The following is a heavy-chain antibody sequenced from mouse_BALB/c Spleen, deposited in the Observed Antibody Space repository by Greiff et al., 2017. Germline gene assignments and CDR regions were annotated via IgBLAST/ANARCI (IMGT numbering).Heavy chain of an antibody. V-gene: IGHV14-3*02. Sequence: VQLKESGAELVKPGASVKLSCTASGFNIKDTYMHWVKQRPEQGLEWIGRIDPANGNTKYDPKFQGKASITADTSSNTAYLQLSSLTSEDTAVYYCARRNDYAFAYWGQGTLVTVSA. D-gene: IGHD2-4*01. CDR2: IDPANGNT. CDR1: GFNIKDTY. CDR3: ARRNDYAFAY. J-gene: IGHJ3*01.